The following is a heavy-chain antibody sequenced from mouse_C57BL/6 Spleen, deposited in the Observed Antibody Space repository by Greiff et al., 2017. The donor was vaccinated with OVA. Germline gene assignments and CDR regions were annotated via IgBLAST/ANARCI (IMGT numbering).Heavy chain of an antibody. CDR1: GFNIKNTY. D-gene: IGHD2-10*02. CDR2: IDPANGNT. CDR3: ASQGRVWYYFDY. V-gene: IGHV14-3*01. J-gene: IGHJ2*01. Sequence: VHVKQSVAELVRPGASVKLSCTASGFNIKNTYMHWVKQRPEQGLEWIGRIDPANGNTKYAPKFQGKATITADTSSNTAYLQLSSLTSEDTAIYYCASQGRVWYYFDYWGQGTTLTVSS.